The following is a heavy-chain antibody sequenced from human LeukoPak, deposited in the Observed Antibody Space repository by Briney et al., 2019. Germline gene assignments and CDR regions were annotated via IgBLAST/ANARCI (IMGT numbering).Heavy chain of an antibody. CDR2: ISGSGGST. J-gene: IGHJ4*02. CDR3: AKCTDYDILTGFTRFDY. D-gene: IGHD3-9*01. V-gene: IGHV3-23*01. CDR1: GFTFSSYG. Sequence: GGSLRLPCAASGFTFSSYGMSWVRQAPGKGLEWVSAISGSGGSTYYADSVKGRFTISRDNSKNTLYLQMNSLRAEDTAVYYCAKCTDYDILTGFTRFDYWGQGTLVTVSS.